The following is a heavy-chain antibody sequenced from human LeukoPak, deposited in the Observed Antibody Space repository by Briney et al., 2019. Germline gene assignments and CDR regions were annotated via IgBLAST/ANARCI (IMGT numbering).Heavy chain of an antibody. CDR2: INHSGST. V-gene: IGHV4-34*01. J-gene: IGHJ4*02. CDR1: GGSFSGYY. D-gene: IGHD3/OR15-3a*01. CDR3: ARRQFLDAARP. Sequence: SETLSLTCAVYGGSFSGYYWSWIRQPPGKGLEWIGEINHSGSTNYNPSLKSRVTISVDTSKNQFSLKLSSVTAADTAVYYCARRQFLDAARPWGQGTLVTVSS.